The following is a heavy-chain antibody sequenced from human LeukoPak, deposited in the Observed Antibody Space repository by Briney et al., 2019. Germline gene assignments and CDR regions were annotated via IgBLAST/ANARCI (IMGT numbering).Heavy chain of an antibody. CDR1: GGSISSGGYS. Sequence: SETLSLTCAVSGGSISSGGYSWSWIRQPPGKGLEWIGYIYHSGSTYYNPSLKSRVTISVDKSKNQFSLKLSSVTAADTAVYYCAREYSSSSPFDYWGQGTLVTVSS. V-gene: IGHV4-30-2*01. CDR3: AREYSSSSPFDY. D-gene: IGHD6-6*01. J-gene: IGHJ4*02. CDR2: IYHSGST.